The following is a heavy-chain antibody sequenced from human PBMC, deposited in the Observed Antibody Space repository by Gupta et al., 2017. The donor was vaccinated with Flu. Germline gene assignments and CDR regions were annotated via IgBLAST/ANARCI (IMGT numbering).Heavy chain of an antibody. CDR1: GGTFSSYG. J-gene: IGHJ4*02. CDR3: ANRLLTIFAFES. V-gene: IGHV1-69*06. D-gene: IGHD3-3*01. CDR2: IIPIFGTT. Sequence: QVQLVQSGAEVKKPGSSVKVSCKASGGTFSSYGFSWVRQAPGQGLEWMGGIIPIFGTTKYAQNFQGRVTITADKSTTTAYMELSSLRSEDTAVYYCANRLLTIFAFESWGQGTLVTVSS.